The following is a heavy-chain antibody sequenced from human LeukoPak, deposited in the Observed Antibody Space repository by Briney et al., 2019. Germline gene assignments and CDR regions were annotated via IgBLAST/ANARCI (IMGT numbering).Heavy chain of an antibody. CDR1: GFTFSSYA. V-gene: IGHV3-30-3*01. J-gene: IGHJ3*01. Sequence: PGRSLRLSCAASGFTFSSYAMHWVRQAPGNGLEWVAVISYDGSNKYYADSVKGRFTISRDNCKNTLYLQMNSVRAEDTSVYDCARGIYYYDSSGYDDAFDVWGQGTMVTVSS. CDR3: ARGIYYYDSSGYDDAFDV. D-gene: IGHD3-22*01. CDR2: ISYDGSNK.